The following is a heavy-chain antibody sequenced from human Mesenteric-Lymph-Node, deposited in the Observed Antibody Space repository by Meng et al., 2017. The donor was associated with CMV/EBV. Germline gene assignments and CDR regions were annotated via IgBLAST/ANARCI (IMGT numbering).Heavy chain of an antibody. CDR3: TRALDY. V-gene: IGHV3-7*04. CDR1: GFNFKDYW. CDR2: IRYDGGER. Sequence: GESLKISCAASGFNFKDYWMDWVRQAPGRGLEWVANIRYDGGERYYVNSVEGRFFIYRDNARNTLYLQMNSLRGDDSAIYYCTRALDYWGQGTTVTVSS. J-gene: IGHJ6*02.